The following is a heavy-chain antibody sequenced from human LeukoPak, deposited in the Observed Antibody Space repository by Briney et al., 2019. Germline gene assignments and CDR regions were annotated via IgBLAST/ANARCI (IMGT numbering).Heavy chain of an antibody. J-gene: IGHJ4*02. CDR1: GFSFSSYG. Sequence: GGSLRLSCAASGFSFSSYGINWVRQAPGKGLEWVSSIGSTGTDRYYADSVKGRFTISRDNAKNSLYLQMDSLRAEDTAVYYCATEAIGRHYDYWGQGTLLTVSS. CDR2: IGSTGTDR. V-gene: IGHV3-21*01. CDR3: ATEAIGRHYDY.